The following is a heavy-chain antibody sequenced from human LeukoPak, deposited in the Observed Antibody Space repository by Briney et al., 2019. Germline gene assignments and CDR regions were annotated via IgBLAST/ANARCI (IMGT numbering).Heavy chain of an antibody. J-gene: IGHJ4*02. V-gene: IGHV1-18*01. D-gene: IGHD3-22*01. Sequence: ASVKVSCKASGYTFTSYGISWVRQAPGQGLEWMGWISAYNGNTNYAQKLQGRVTMTTDTSTSTAYMELRSLRSDDTAVYYCARAPSGYNVIAIDYWGQGTLVTVSS. CDR1: GYTFTSYG. CDR2: ISAYNGNT. CDR3: ARAPSGYNVIAIDY.